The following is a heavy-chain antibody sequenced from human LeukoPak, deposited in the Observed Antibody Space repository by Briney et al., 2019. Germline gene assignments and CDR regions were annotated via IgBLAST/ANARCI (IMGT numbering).Heavy chain of an antibody. CDR2: INPNSGGT. Sequence: ASVKVSCKASGYTFTGYYMHWVRPAPGQGLEWMGWINPNSGGTNYAQKFQGRVTMTRDTSISTAYMELSRLRSDDTAVYYCARMVERWFGESLDYWGQGTLVTVSS. CDR1: GYTFTGYY. D-gene: IGHD3-10*01. V-gene: IGHV1-2*02. J-gene: IGHJ4*02. CDR3: ARMVERWFGESLDY.